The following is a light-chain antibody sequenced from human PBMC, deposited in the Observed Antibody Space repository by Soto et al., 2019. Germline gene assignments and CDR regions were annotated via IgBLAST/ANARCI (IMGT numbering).Light chain of an antibody. J-gene: IGKJ4*01. V-gene: IGKV1-27*01. CDR2: AAS. CDR1: QDISHY. Sequence: DIQMTQSPYSLSASVGDRVTITCRASQDISHYLAWYQQRPGKVPKLLIYAASTLQSGVPSRFSGSGSGTDFTLTISSLQPDDIATYYCQKYNSAPLTLGGGAKVDIK. CDR3: QKYNSAPLT.